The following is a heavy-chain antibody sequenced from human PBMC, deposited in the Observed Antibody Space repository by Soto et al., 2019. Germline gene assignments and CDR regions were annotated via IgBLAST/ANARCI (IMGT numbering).Heavy chain of an antibody. D-gene: IGHD4-17*01. Sequence: PWGSLRLSCAASGFTLSTYSMNFFRHSPFKWLEWVSSISSSSSHIYYADSVKGRFTISRDNAKNSLSLQMNSLRAEDTAVYYCARDASGTMTMVTTRPDLWGQGTLVTVSS. CDR3: ARDASGTMTMVTTRPDL. J-gene: IGHJ5*02. CDR2: ISSSSSHI. V-gene: IGHV3-21*01. CDR1: GFTLSTYS.